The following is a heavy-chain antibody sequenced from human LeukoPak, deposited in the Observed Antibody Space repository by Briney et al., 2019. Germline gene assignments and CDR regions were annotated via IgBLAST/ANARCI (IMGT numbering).Heavy chain of an antibody. J-gene: IGHJ1*01. CDR2: IKSDGGT. CDR1: GFTFSTYW. V-gene: IGHV3-74*01. CDR3: ARAPSEIGGYYPEYFRH. Sequence: GGSLRLSCAASGFTFSTYWMHWVRQAPGKGLVWVSRIKSDGGTNYADSVKGRCTISRDNAKKTVSLQMNSLRPEDTGVYYCARAPSEIGGYYPEYFRHWGQGTLVTVSS. D-gene: IGHD3-22*01.